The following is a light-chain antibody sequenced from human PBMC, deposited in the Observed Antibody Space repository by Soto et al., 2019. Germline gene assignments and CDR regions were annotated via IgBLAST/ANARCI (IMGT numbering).Light chain of an antibody. CDR1: RSVRSY. CDR3: QQRYAWPTIT. J-gene: IGKJ5*01. CDR2: DAS. V-gene: IGKV3-11*01. Sequence: EILLTQSPATLSLSPGERATLSCRASRSVRSYLAWYQQKPGQAPRLLIYDASNRAAGIPARFSGSGSETDFTLTISNLEPEDFAVYYCQQRYAWPTITFGQGTRLEIK.